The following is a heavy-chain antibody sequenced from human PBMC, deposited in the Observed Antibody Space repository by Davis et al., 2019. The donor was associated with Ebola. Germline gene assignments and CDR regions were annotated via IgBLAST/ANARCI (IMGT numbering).Heavy chain of an antibody. V-gene: IGHV1-18*01. CDR2: ISAYNGNT. J-gene: IGHJ3*02. Sequence: ASVKVSCKASGYTFSTYAMHWVRQAPGQRLEWMGWISAYNGNTNYAQKLQGRVTMTTDTSTSTAYMELRSLRSDDTAVYYCARRRDYDAFDIWGQGTMVTVSS. D-gene: IGHD2-21*01. CDR1: GYTFSTYA. CDR3: ARRRDYDAFDI.